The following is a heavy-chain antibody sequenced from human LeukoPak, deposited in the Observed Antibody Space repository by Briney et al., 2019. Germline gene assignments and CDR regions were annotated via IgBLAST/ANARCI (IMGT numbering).Heavy chain of an antibody. V-gene: IGHV4-34*01. CDR2: INHSGST. Sequence: XXCXXXGGSXXXYYWSWIRQPPGKGLGWIGEINHSGSTNYNPSLKSRVTISVDTSKNQFSLKLSSVTAADTAVYYCARGGAFDIWGQGTMVTVSS. CDR1: GGSXXXYY. CDR3: ARGGAFDI. J-gene: IGHJ3*02.